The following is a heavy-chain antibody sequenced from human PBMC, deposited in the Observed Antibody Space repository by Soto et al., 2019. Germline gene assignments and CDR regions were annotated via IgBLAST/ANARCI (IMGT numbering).Heavy chain of an antibody. J-gene: IGHJ3*01. Sequence: PGESLTLSCAASGFTFSSYGMHWVRQAPGKGLEWVAVISDDGSNKYYADSVKGRFTISRDNSKNTLYLQMNSLRAEDTAVYYCAKHGGYGDAFDLWGQGTMVTVSS. CDR2: ISDDGSNK. CDR3: AKHGGYGDAFDL. D-gene: IGHD3-22*01. CDR1: GFTFSSYG. V-gene: IGHV3-30*18.